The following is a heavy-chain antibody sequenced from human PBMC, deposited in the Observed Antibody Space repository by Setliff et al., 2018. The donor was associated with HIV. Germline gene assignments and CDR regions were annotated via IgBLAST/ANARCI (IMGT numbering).Heavy chain of an antibody. Sequence: ASVKVSCKTSGYTFIGHYIHWVRQAPGQGLEWMGWINPNSGGTIYAQKFQGGVTMASDASINTAYMELRRLKSDDTAVYYCARGVDYGDYLSFDYWGQGTLVTVSS. CDR2: INPNSGGT. CDR1: GYTFIGHY. CDR3: ARGVDYGDYLSFDY. V-gene: IGHV1-2*02. J-gene: IGHJ4*02. D-gene: IGHD4-17*01.